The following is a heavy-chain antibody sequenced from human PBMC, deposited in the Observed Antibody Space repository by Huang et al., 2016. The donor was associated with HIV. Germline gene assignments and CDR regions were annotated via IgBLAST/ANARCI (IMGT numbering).Heavy chain of an antibody. V-gene: IGHV3-23*01. CDR1: GFTFRNFV. J-gene: IGHJ4*02. Sequence: EVQLSESGGGLVQPGGSLRLSCAASGFTFRNFVMSWVRQPPGKGLEWVSTVTGSGGAKYDADSVKGRFTISRDNSRRTLYLEMTSLRVDDTAVYYCGPYDYRGQGTLVSVSS. CDR3: GPYDY. CDR2: VTGSGGAK.